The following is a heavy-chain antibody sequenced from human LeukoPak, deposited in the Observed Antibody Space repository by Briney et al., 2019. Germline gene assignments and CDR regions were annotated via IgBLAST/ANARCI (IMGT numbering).Heavy chain of an antibody. CDR1: GYTFTGYY. Sequence: GASVKVSCKASGYTFTGYYMHWVRQAPGQGLEWMGWINPSSGGTNYAQKFQGRVTMTRDTSISTAYMELSRLRSDDTAVYYCARYVVVVAAGGEHDAFDIWGQGTMVTVSS. J-gene: IGHJ3*02. V-gene: IGHV1-2*02. CDR2: INPSSGGT. CDR3: ARYVVVVAAGGEHDAFDI. D-gene: IGHD2-15*01.